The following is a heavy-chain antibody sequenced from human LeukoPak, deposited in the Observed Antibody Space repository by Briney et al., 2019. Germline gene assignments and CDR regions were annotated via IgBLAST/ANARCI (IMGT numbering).Heavy chain of an antibody. CDR3: TRDRGGEQWLVQGY. J-gene: IGHJ4*02. V-gene: IGHV3-49*03. CDR1: GFTFGDYA. Sequence: PGGPLRLSCTASGFTFGDYAMSWFRQAPGKGLEWVGFIRSKAYGGTTEYAASVKGRFTISRDDSKSIAYLQMNSLKIADTAVYYCTRDRGGEQWLVQGYWGQGTLVTVSS. CDR2: IRSKAYGGTT. D-gene: IGHD6-19*01.